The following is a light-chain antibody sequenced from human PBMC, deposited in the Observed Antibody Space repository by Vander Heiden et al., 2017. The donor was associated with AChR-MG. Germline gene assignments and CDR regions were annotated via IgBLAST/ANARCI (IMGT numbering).Light chain of an antibody. CDR2: AAS. J-gene: IGKJ3*01. V-gene: IGKV1-9*01. Sequence: DIQLTQSPSFLSASVGDRVTITCRASQDISSYLAWYQQKPGKAPKVLIYAASTLQSGVPSRFSGSGSGTEFTLTISSLRPEDFATYYCQKVKSYSGTFGPGTKVDIK. CDR3: QKVKSYSGT. CDR1: QDISSY.